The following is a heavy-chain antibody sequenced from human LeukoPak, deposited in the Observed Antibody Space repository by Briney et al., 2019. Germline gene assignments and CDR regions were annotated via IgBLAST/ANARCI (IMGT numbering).Heavy chain of an antibody. V-gene: IGHV3-23*01. D-gene: IGHD3-16*01. CDR2: ISGSGGNT. J-gene: IGHJ4*02. CDR1: GFTFSSHA. CDR3: AKDMNSFAY. Sequence: GGSLRLSCAASGFTFSSHAMTWVRQAPGKGLEWVSSISGSGGNTYYADSVKGRFSMSRDNSKNTLYLQMNSLRAGDTAVYFCAKDMNSFAYWGQGTLVTVSS.